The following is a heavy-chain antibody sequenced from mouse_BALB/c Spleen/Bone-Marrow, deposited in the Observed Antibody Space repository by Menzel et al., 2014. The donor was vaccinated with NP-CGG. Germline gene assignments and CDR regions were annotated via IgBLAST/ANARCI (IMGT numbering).Heavy chain of an antibody. Sequence: VQLQESGAELVRPGTSVKMSCKAAGYTFTNYWIGWVKQRPGHDLEWIGDIYPGGGYTNYNEKFKGKATLTADTSSSTAYLQLSSLTSEDSAFYYCARGHYFDYWGQGTTLTVSS. CDR3: ARGHYFDY. CDR1: GYTFTNYW. V-gene: IGHV1-63*02. J-gene: IGHJ2*01. D-gene: IGHD3-3*01. CDR2: IYPGGGYT.